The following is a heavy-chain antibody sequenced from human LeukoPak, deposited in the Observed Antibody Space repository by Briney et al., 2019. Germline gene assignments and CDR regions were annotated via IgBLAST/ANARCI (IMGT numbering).Heavy chain of an antibody. CDR1: GGSFSGYY. Sequence: PSETLSLTCAVYGGSFSGYYWSWIRQPPGKGLEWIGEINHSGSTNYNPSLKSRVTIPVDTSKNQFSLKLSSVTAADTAVYYCARCRPIVVVPAAMYGKYYYYYGMDVWGQGTTVTVSS. CDR2: INHSGST. V-gene: IGHV4-34*01. D-gene: IGHD2-2*01. CDR3: ARCRPIVVVPAAMYGKYYYYYGMDV. J-gene: IGHJ6*02.